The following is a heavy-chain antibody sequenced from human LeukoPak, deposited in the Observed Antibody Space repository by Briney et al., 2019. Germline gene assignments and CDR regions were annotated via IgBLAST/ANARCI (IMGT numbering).Heavy chain of an antibody. CDR1: GGSISSYY. CDR3: ARDLPLYQPPIGNFDY. CDR2: IYYSGST. J-gene: IGHJ4*02. V-gene: IGHV4-59*01. D-gene: IGHD2-2*01. Sequence: SETLSLTCTVSGGSISSYYWSWIRQPPGKGLEWIGYIYYSGSTNYNPSLKSRVTISVDTSKNQFSLKLSSVTAADTAVYYCARDLPLYQPPIGNFDYWGQGTLVTVSS.